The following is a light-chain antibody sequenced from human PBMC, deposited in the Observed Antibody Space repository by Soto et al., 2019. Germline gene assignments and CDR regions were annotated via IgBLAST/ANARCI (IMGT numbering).Light chain of an antibody. CDR2: GAP. CDR1: QSVSSN. V-gene: IGKV3D-15*01. J-gene: IGKJ4*01. Sequence: IVVTQSPATLSVSPGEIATLSCRASQSVSSNLAWYQQKPGQAPSLLIHGAPTRAPGTPARFSGSGSGTEFTLTLSSLQSEDFAVYYCQQYIRWPLPFGGGTKLDIK. CDR3: QQYIRWPLP.